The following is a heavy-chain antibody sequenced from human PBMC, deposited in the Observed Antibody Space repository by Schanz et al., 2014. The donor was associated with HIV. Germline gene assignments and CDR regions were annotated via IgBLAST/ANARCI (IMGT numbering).Heavy chain of an antibody. J-gene: IGHJ4*02. V-gene: IGHV1-2*02. CDR1: GYSFSAYQ. CDR3: TRLHYYYDRSGFSFDC. Sequence: QVQLVQSGAEVKKPGASVKVSCKASGYSFSAYQIHWIRQAPGQGLEWMGWIKPNDGGTKSAQKFLGRVTMTRDSSISTAYMELTRLTSDDTAMYFCTRLHYYYDRSGFSFDCWGQGTLVTVSS. D-gene: IGHD3-22*01. CDR2: IKPNDGGT.